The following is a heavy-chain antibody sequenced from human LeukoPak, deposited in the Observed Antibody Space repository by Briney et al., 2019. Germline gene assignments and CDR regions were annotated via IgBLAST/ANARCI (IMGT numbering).Heavy chain of an antibody. CDR3: ARHPVFGSGSYYNVPPDY. Sequence: PSETLSLTCTVSGGSISSSSYYWGWIRQPPGKGLEWIGSIYYSGSTYYNPSLKGRVTISVDTSKNQFSLKLSSVTAADTAVYYCARHPVFGSGSYYNVPPDYWGQGTLVTVSS. CDR2: IYYSGST. CDR1: GGSISSSSYY. D-gene: IGHD3-10*01. V-gene: IGHV4-39*01. J-gene: IGHJ4*02.